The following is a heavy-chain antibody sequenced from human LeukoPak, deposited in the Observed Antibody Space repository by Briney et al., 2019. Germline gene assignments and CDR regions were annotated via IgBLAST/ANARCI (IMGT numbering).Heavy chain of an antibody. CDR2: IKQDGSEK. V-gene: IGHV3-7*01. Sequence: GGSLRLSCAASGFTFRSYWMAWVRQAPGKGLEWVANIKQDGSEKYYVDSVKGRFTISRDNAKNSLYLQMNSLRAEDTAVYYCAELGITMIGGVWGKGTTVTISS. CDR3: AELGITMIGGV. D-gene: IGHD3-10*02. J-gene: IGHJ6*04. CDR1: GFTFRSYW.